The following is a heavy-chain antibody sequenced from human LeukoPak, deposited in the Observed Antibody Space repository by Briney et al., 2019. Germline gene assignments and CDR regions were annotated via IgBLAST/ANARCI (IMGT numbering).Heavy chain of an antibody. J-gene: IGHJ5*02. Sequence: PGGSLRLSCAASGFIVSSYSMNWVRQAPGKGLEWVSYISSSSSTIYYADSVKGRFTVSSDNAKNSLYLQMNSLRAEDTAVYYCTRNWGSDNWFDPWGQGTLVTVSS. CDR1: GFIVSSYS. V-gene: IGHV3-48*01. D-gene: IGHD7-27*01. CDR3: TRNWGSDNWFDP. CDR2: ISSSSSTI.